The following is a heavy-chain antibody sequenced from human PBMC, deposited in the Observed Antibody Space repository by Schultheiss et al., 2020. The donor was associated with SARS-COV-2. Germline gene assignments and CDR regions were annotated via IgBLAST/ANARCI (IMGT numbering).Heavy chain of an antibody. CDR3: AKDLATVVTGLVFDY. CDR1: GFTFSSYS. Sequence: GGSLRLSCAASGFTFSSYSMNWVRQAPGKGLEWVAVISYDGSNKYYADSVKGRFTISRDNSKNTLYLQMNSLRAEDTAVYYCAKDLATVVTGLVFDYWGQGTLVTGSS. CDR2: ISYDGSNK. J-gene: IGHJ4*02. D-gene: IGHD4-23*01. V-gene: IGHV3-30*18.